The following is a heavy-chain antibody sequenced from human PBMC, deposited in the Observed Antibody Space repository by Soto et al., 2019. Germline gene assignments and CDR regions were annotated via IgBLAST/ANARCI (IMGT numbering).Heavy chain of an antibody. CDR3: AILSSDTAMDKSLSSFDY. V-gene: IGHV3-23*01. D-gene: IGHD5-18*01. CDR2: ISGSGGST. CDR1: GFTFSSYA. Sequence: GSLRLSCAASGFTFSSYAMSWVRQAPGKGLEWVSAISGSGGSTYYADSVKGRFTISRDNSKNTLYLQMNSLRAEDTAVYYCAILSSDTAMDKSLSSFDYWGQGTLVTVSS. J-gene: IGHJ4*02.